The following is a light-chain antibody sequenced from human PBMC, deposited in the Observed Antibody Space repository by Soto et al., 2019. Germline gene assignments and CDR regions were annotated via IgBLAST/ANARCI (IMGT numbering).Light chain of an antibody. V-gene: IGKV3-11*01. CDR2: DAS. J-gene: IGKJ5*01. CDR1: QSVSSY. Sequence: EIVLTQSPATLSLSPGERATLSCMASQSVSSYLAWYQQKPGQAPRLLIYDASNRATGIPARFSGSGSGTDFTLTISSLEPEDFAVYYCQQYNNWPRTFGQGTRLEIK. CDR3: QQYNNWPRT.